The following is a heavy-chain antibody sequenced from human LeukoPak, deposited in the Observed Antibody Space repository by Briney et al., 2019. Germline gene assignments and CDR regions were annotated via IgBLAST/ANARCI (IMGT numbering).Heavy chain of an antibody. D-gene: IGHD2-21*01. CDR1: GYTFTVYY. V-gene: IGHV1-2*02. CDR2: INPNSGGT. Sequence: ASVKVSCKASGYTFTVYYMHWVRQAPGQGLEWMGWINPNSGGTNYAQKFQGRVTMARDTSISTAYMELSRLRSDDTAVYYCARSARWRYGPGFVGNYWGQGTLVTVSS. J-gene: IGHJ4*02. CDR3: ARSARWRYGPGFVGNY.